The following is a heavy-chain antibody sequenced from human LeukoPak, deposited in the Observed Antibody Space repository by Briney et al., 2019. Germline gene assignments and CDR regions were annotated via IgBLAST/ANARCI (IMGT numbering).Heavy chain of an antibody. CDR1: GGSFSGYF. Sequence: SETLSLTCVVYGGSFSGYFWSWIRQPPGKGLEWIGEITPSGSTNYSPSLKSRVSISIDTSRKKLSLRLTSVTAADSAVYYCASSFYYDSRDYWGQGTLVTVSS. CDR2: ITPSGST. CDR3: ASSFYYDSRDY. D-gene: IGHD3-22*01. V-gene: IGHV4-34*01. J-gene: IGHJ4*02.